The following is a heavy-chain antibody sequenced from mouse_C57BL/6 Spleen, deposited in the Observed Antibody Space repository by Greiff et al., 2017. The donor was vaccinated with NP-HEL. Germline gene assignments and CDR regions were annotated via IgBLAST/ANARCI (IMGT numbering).Heavy chain of an antibody. CDR1: GYTFTSYW. CDR3: ARGGINDYDVYYFDY. J-gene: IGHJ2*01. V-gene: IGHV1-50*01. Sequence: VQLQQPGAELVKPGASVKLSCKASGYTFTSYWMQWVKQRPGQGLEWIGEIDPSDRYTNYNQKFKGKATLTVDTSSSTAYMQLSSLTSAEPAVYYCARGGINDYDVYYFDYWGQGTTLTVSS. D-gene: IGHD2-4*01. CDR2: IDPSDRYT.